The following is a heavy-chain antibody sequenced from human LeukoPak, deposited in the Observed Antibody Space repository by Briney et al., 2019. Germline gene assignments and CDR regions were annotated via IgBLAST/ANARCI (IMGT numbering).Heavy chain of an antibody. CDR1: GGSISTYY. Sequence: PSETLSLTCSVSGGSISTYYWSWIRQPPGKGLEWIGYIYYNGSTNNNPSLKSRVTISVDRSKNQFSLKLSSVTAADTAVYYCARHDIVATNFDYWGQGTLVTVSS. J-gene: IGHJ4*02. CDR2: IYYNGST. D-gene: IGHD5-12*01. CDR3: ARHDIVATNFDY. V-gene: IGHV4-59*08.